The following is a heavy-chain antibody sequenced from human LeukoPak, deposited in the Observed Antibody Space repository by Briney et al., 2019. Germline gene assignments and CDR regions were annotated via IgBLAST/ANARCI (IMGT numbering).Heavy chain of an antibody. CDR1: GGSISSGSYY. J-gene: IGHJ4*02. CDR2: IYTTGRT. V-gene: IGHV4-61*09. CDR3: ARVPTVTFFDY. Sequence: KASETLSLTCTVSGGSISSGSYYWSWIRQPAGKGLEWIGHIYTTGRTNFNPSLKSRVTISLDTSKNQFSLKLSSVTAADTAVYYCARVPTVTFFDYWGQGTLVTVSS. D-gene: IGHD4-17*01.